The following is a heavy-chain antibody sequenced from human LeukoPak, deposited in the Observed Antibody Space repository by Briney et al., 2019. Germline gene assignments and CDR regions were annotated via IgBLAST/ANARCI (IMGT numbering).Heavy chain of an antibody. J-gene: IGHJ5*02. V-gene: IGHV1-8*01. CDR2: MNSNSGKT. CDR3: ARGAPVGSSNWFDP. D-gene: IGHD1-26*01. CDR1: GYTFTDYD. Sequence: ASVKVSCKASGYTFTDYDINWVRQATGQGLEWMGWMNSNSGKTVYARKFQGRVTMTRNTSISTAYMELSSLRSEDTAVYYCARGAPVGSSNWFDPWGQGTLVTVSS.